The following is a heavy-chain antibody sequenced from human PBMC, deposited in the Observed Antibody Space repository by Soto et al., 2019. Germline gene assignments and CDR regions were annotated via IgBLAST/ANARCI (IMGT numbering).Heavy chain of an antibody. D-gene: IGHD6-6*01. CDR2: IYYSGST. Sequence: QVQLQESGPGLVKPSQTLSLTCTVSGGSISSGDYYWSWIRQPPGKGLEWIGYIYYSGSTYYNPSLKSRVTISVDTSKNQFSLKLSSVTAADTAVYYCARGLEPSRRIARSGNWFDPWGQGTLVTVSS. CDR1: GGSISSGDYY. CDR3: ARGLEPSRRIARSGNWFDP. J-gene: IGHJ5*02. V-gene: IGHV4-30-4*01.